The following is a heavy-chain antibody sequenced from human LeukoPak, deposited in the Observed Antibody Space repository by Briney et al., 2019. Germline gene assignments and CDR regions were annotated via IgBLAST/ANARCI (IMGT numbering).Heavy chain of an antibody. CDR2: IKQDGSEK. CDR3: ARGSEYTSSTNYYFDY. Sequence: GGSLRLSCAASGFTFSSYWMSWVRQAPGRGLEWVANIKQDGSEKHYVDSVKGRFTISRDNAKKSLFLHMNSLRVEDTAVYYCARGSEYTSSTNYYFDYWGQGTLVTVSS. J-gene: IGHJ4*02. V-gene: IGHV3-7*01. D-gene: IGHD6-6*01. CDR1: GFTFSSYW.